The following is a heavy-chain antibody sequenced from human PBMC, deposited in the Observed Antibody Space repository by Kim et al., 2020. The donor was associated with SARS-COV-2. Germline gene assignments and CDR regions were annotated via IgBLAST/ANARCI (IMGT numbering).Heavy chain of an antibody. Sequence: ASVKVSCKVSGYTLTELSMHWVRQAPGKGLEWMGGFDPEDGETIYAQKFQGRVTMTEDTSTDTAYMELSSLRSEDTAVYYCATATLPYIVGPTATDAFDIWGQGTMVTVSS. D-gene: IGHD1-26*01. CDR1: GYTLTELS. CDR2: FDPEDGET. CDR3: ATATLPYIVGPTATDAFDI. V-gene: IGHV1-24*01. J-gene: IGHJ3*02.